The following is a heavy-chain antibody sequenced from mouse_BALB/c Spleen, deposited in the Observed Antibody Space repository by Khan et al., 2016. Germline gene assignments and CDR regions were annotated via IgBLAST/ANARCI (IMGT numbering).Heavy chain of an antibody. J-gene: IGHJ4*01. CDR3: ARGGGYFMYY. CDR2: INTYTGEP. D-gene: IGHD2-3*01. V-gene: IGHV9-1*02. Sequence: QIQLVQSGPELKKPGETVKISCKASGYTFTNYGMNWVKQAPGKGLKWMGWINTYTGEPTYADDFKGRFAFSLETSASTAYLQINNLKNEDMATYFCARGGGYFMYYWGQGTSVTVSS. CDR1: GYTFTNYG.